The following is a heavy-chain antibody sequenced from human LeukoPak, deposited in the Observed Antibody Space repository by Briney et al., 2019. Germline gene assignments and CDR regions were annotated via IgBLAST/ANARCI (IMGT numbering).Heavy chain of an antibody. D-gene: IGHD1-26*01. V-gene: IGHV3-20*04. CDR1: GFTFSSYS. CDR3: ARKGATTYAFDI. Sequence: GGSLRLSCAASGFTFSSYSMNWVRQAPGKGLEWVSGINWNGGSTGYADSVKGRFTISRDNAKNSLYLQMNSLRAEDTALYYCARKGATTYAFDIWGQGTMVTVSS. J-gene: IGHJ3*02. CDR2: INWNGGST.